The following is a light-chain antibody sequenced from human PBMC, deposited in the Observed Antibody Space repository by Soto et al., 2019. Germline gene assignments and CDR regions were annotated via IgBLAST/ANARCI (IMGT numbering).Light chain of an antibody. CDR1: QSLLYSSNSKNY. Sequence: DIVLTQSPDSLAVSLGERAAINCKSSQSLLYSSNSKNYLAWYQQKPGQPPKLLIYWASTRQSGVPDRFIGSGSVTDFTLTVSSLQAEDVAFYYCQQYYSGPYTFGQGTKLEIK. CDR2: WAS. V-gene: IGKV4-1*01. J-gene: IGKJ2*01. CDR3: QQYYSGPYT.